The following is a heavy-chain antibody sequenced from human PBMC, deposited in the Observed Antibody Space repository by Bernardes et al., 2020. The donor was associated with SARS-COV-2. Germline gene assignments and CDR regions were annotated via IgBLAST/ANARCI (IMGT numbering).Heavy chain of an antibody. D-gene: IGHD3-22*01. CDR1: GYTFTGYY. CDR3: ALPPTNYDRYAMDV. CDR2: INPNSGGT. Sequence: ASVKVSCKASGYTFTGYYIHWVRLAPGQGLEWMGWINPNSGGTNYAQKFQGRVTMTRDTSISTAYLELSSLRSDDTAVYYCALPPTNYDRYAMDVWGQGTTVTDSS. J-gene: IGHJ6*02. V-gene: IGHV1-2*02.